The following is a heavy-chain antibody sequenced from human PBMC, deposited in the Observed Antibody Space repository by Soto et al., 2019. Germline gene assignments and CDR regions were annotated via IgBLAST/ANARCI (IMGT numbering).Heavy chain of an antibody. D-gene: IGHD3-22*01. CDR1: GYTFTSYA. CDR2: INAGNGNT. J-gene: IGHJ5*02. Sequence: QDQLVQSGAEVKKPGASVKVSCKASGYTFTSYAMHWVRQAPGQRLEWMGWINAGNGNTKYSQKFQGRVTITRDTSASTAYMELSSLRSEDTAVYYCARERSYYDSSGYWFEPWGQGTLVTVSS. CDR3: ARERSYYDSSGYWFEP. V-gene: IGHV1-3*01.